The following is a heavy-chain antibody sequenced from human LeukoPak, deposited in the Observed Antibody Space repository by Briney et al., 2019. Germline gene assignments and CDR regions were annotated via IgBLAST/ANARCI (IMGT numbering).Heavy chain of an antibody. D-gene: IGHD3-10*01. CDR3: ARPHRLGAGWFDP. CDR1: GWTFSGYY. V-gene: IGHV4-34*01. Sequence: SETLSLTCAAYGWTFSGYYWSWIRQAPGKGLEWIGEINHSGSTNYNPSLNRRVTISVDESNIQLSLKLSSVTAADTAVYYCARPHRLGAGWFDPWGQGTLVSVSS. J-gene: IGHJ5*02. CDR2: INHSGST.